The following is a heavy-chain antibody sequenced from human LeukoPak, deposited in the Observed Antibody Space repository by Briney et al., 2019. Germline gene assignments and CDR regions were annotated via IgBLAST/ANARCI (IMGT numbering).Heavy chain of an antibody. V-gene: IGHV4-59*08. CDR1: GGSISSYY. J-gene: IGHJ4*02. D-gene: IGHD1-1*01. Sequence: SETLSLTCTVSGGSISSYYWSWIRQPPGKGLEWIGYFYYSGSTNYNPSLKSRVTISADTSKNQFSLKLNSVTAADTAVYFCARRAYSAAYWKHFDYWGQGTLVTVSS. CDR3: ARRAYSAAYWKHFDY. CDR2: FYYSGST.